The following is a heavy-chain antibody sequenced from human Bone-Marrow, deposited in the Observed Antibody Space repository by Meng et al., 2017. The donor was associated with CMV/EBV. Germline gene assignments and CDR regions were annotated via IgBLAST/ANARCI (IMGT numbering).Heavy chain of an antibody. CDR3: ASTLGIAAFGS. CDR1: GGSFSGYY. J-gene: IGHJ4*02. V-gene: IGHV4-34*01. CDR2: INHSGST. D-gene: IGHD6-13*01. Sequence: SETLSLTCAVYGGSFSGYYWSWIRQPPGKGLEWIGEINHSGSTNYNPSLKSRVTISVDTSKNQFSLKLSSVTAADTAVYYCASTLGIAAFGSWGQGTLVAASS.